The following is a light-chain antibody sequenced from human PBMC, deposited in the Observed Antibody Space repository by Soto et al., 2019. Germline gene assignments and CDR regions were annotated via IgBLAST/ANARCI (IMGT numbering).Light chain of an antibody. CDR2: VNS. CDR1: SSNIGAGSD. Sequence: QSVLTQPPSVSGAPGQRVTISCTGSSSNIGAGSDVHWYQQPPGTAPNLLIYVNSNRPSGVPDRFSGPKFGTSASQANTRLQAEDEAAYHRQSYISSVSVYVVLGVGTKLAVL. V-gene: IGLV1-40*01. CDR3: QSYISSVSVYVV. J-gene: IGLJ2*01.